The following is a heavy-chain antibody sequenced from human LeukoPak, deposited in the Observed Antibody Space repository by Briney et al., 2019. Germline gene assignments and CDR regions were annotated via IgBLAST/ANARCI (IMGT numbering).Heavy chain of an antibody. CDR3: ARGANWGSDY. J-gene: IGHJ4*02. D-gene: IGHD7-27*01. CDR1: GGSISSGGYY. V-gene: IGHV4-30-2*01. CDR2: IYHSGST. Sequence: PSQTLSLTCTVSGGSISSGGYYWSWIRQPPGKGLEGIGYIYHSGSTYYNPSLKSRVTISVDRSKNQFSLKLSSVTAADTAVYYCARGANWGSDYWGQGTLVTVSS.